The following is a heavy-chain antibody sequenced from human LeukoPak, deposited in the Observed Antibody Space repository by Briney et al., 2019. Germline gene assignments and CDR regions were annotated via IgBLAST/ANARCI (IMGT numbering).Heavy chain of an antibody. Sequence: TGGSLRLSCAGSGFTLINYRMSWVRQAPGKGLEWVANINQDGSDKDYLDSVKGRFTISRDNTQNSLSLHMNNVRADDTAVYYCARIWQWLDHRNYFDSWGQGTQVTVSS. J-gene: IGHJ4*02. D-gene: IGHD6-19*01. CDR1: GFTLINYR. CDR2: INQDGSDK. CDR3: ARIWQWLDHRNYFDS. V-gene: IGHV3-7*01.